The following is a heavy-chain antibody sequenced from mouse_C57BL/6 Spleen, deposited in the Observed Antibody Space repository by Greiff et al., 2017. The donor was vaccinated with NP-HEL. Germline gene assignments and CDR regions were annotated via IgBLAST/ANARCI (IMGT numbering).Heavy chain of an antibody. CDR1: GFTFSDYY. CDR2: INYDGSST. D-gene: IGHD1-1*01. V-gene: IGHV5-16*01. CDR3: ARANYYGSSSYYFDY. Sequence: EVMLVESEGGLVQPGSSMKLSCTASGFTFSDYYMAWVRQVPEKGLEWVANINYDGSSTYYLDSLKSRFIISRDNAKNILYLQMSSLKSEDTATYYCARANYYGSSSYYFDYWGQGTTLTVSS. J-gene: IGHJ2*01.